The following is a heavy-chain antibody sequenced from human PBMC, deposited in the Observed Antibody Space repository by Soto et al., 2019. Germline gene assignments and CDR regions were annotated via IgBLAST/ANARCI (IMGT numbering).Heavy chain of an antibody. CDR2: IFPADSDT. V-gene: IGHV5-51*01. CDR3: ARRRGSDFDY. D-gene: IGHD3-10*01. J-gene: IGHJ4*02. CDR1: GYTFTSYW. Sequence: GESLKISCQGFGYTFTSYWSGWVRRVPGKGLEWMGIIFPADSDTRYSPSFQGQVTISADKSISTAYLQWSSLRASDTAMYYCARRRGSDFDYWGQGTLVTVSS.